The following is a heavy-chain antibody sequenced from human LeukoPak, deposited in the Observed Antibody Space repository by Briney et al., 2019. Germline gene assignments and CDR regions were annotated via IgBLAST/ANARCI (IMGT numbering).Heavy chain of an antibody. CDR2: ISDSGYYT. J-gene: IGHJ4*02. CDR3: ANHLACGSTSCPPFDS. CDR1: GFTFSDYS. Sequence: GGSLRLSCAASGFTFSDYSMNWVRQAPGKGLEWVSSISDSGYYTYYTDSVKGRFTISRDNAKNSLYLQMNSLRAEDTAVYYCANHLACGSTSCPPFDSWGQGTLVTVSS. V-gene: IGHV3-21*01. D-gene: IGHD2-2*01.